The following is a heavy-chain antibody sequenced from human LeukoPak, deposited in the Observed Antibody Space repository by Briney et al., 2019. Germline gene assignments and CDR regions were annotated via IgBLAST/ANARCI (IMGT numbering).Heavy chain of an antibody. CDR1: AGSVSSINYY. CDR2: IYYSGTT. V-gene: IGHV4-61*01. J-gene: IGHJ4*02. Sequence: SETLPLTCTVSAGSVSSINYYWSWIRQPPGTELLRIGDIYYSGTTNYNPSLKSLLTISVDTSKNQFSLKLNSVTAADTAVYYCVRVVITFGGLIGSDYWGQGTLVTVSS. CDR3: VRVVITFGGLIGSDY. D-gene: IGHD3-16*02.